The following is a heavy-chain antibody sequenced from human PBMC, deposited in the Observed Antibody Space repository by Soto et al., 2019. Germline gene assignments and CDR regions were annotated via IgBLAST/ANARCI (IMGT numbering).Heavy chain of an antibody. CDR1: GGTFSSYA. D-gene: IGHD2-15*01. CDR3: ARGVGYCSGGSCYPGFYYGMDV. CDR2: IIPIFGTA. V-gene: IGHV1-69*06. Sequence: SVKVSCKASGGTFSSYAISWVRQAPGQGLEWMGGIIPIFGTANNAQKFQGRVTITADKSTSTAYMELSSLRSEDTAVYYCARGVGYCSGGSCYPGFYYGMDVWGQGTTVTVSS. J-gene: IGHJ6*02.